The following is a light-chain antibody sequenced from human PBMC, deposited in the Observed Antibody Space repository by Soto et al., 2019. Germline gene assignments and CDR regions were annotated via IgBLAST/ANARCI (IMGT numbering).Light chain of an antibody. Sequence: EIVLTQSPGTLSLSPGERATLSCRASQSVSSGYLAWYQQKPGQAPRLLIYGASSRATGIPDRFSGSGSGTDFTLTISRLEPEDFAVYYCQHYGNSPAFGGGTKVEIK. V-gene: IGKV3-20*01. CDR1: QSVSSGY. CDR2: GAS. J-gene: IGKJ4*01. CDR3: QHYGNSPA.